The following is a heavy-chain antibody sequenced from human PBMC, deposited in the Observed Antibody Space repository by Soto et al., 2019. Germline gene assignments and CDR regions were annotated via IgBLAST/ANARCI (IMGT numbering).Heavy chain of an antibody. D-gene: IGHD2-15*01. CDR2: ISWNSGSI. J-gene: IGHJ5*02. CDR3: AKIGGRGS. CDR1: GFTFDDFA. Sequence: EEQLVESGGALVQPGRSLRLSCAASGFTFDDFAMWWVRQPTGKGLEWVSGISWNSGSIAYADSAKGRFTISRDNANNSLYLQMNSLRVEDTALYYCAKIGGRGSWGQGTLVTVSS. V-gene: IGHV3-9*01.